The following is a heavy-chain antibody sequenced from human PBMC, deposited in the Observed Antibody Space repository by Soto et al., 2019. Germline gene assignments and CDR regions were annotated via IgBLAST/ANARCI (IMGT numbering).Heavy chain of an antibody. J-gene: IGHJ6*02. V-gene: IGHV3-30-3*01. CDR2: ISYDGSNK. D-gene: IGHD2-15*01. Sequence: QVQLVESGGGVVQPGRSLRLSCAASGFTFSSYAMHWVRQAPGKGLEWVAVISYDGSNKYYADSVKGRFTISRDNSKNTLYLQMNSLRAEDTAVYYCARERGVVVAATAYYYYGMDVWGQGTTVTVSS. CDR3: ARERGVVVAATAYYYYGMDV. CDR1: GFTFSSYA.